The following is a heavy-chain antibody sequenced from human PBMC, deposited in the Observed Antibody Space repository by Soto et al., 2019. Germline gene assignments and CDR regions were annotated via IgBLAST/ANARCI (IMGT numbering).Heavy chain of an antibody. Sequence: GESLKISCAASGFTFSSYEMNWVRQAPGKGLEWVSYISSSGSTIYYADSVKGRFTISRDNAKNSLYLQMNSLRAEDTAVYYCAGNWNYYSYYSMDVWVKGTTVTVSS. CDR3: AGNWNYYSYYSMDV. CDR1: GFTFSSYE. CDR2: ISSSGSTI. J-gene: IGHJ6*03. D-gene: IGHD1-1*01. V-gene: IGHV3-48*03.